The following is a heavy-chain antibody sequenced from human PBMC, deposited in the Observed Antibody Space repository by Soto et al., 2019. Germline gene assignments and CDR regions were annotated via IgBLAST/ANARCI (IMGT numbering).Heavy chain of an antibody. CDR3: VNDAIVDPY. Sequence: HPGGSLRLSCAASGFTFSSYGMHWVRQAPGKGLEWVAVISYDGSNKYYADSVKGRFTISRDNSKNTLYLQMNSLRAEDTAVYYCVNDAIVDPYWGQGTLVTVSS. J-gene: IGHJ4*02. CDR1: GFTFSSYG. CDR2: ISYDGSNK. D-gene: IGHD1-26*01. V-gene: IGHV3-30*18.